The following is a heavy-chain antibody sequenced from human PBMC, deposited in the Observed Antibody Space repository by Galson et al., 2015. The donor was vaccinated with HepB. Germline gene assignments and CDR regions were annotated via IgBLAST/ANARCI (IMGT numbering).Heavy chain of an antibody. D-gene: IGHD3-10*01. CDR2: ISAYNGNT. Sequence: SVKVSCKASGYTFTSYGISWVRQAPGQGLEWMGWISAYNGNTNYAQKLQGRVTMTTDTSTSTAYMELRSLRSDDTAVYYCARATMVRGVIIAADDYWGQGTLVTVSS. J-gene: IGHJ4*02. CDR1: GYTFTSYG. CDR3: ARATMVRGVIIAADDY. V-gene: IGHV1-18*04.